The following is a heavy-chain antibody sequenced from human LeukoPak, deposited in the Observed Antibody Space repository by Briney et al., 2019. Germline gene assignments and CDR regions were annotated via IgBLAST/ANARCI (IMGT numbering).Heavy chain of an antibody. CDR3: ARDRSSSGLLWFGEVYYYMDV. J-gene: IGHJ6*03. CDR2: INPNSGGT. Sequence: ASVKVSCKASGYTFTGHYMHWVRQAPGQGLEWMGWINPNSGGTNYAQKFQGRVTMTRDTSISTAYMELSRLRSDDTAVYYCARDRSSSGLLWFGEVYYYMDVWGKGTTVTVSS. V-gene: IGHV1-2*02. CDR1: GYTFTGHY. D-gene: IGHD3-10*01.